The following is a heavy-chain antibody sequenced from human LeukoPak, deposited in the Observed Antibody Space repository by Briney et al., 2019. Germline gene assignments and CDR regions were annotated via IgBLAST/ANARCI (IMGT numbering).Heavy chain of an antibody. J-gene: IGHJ6*02. CDR2: FDPEDGET. CDR1: GYTLTELS. Sequence: ASVKVSCKVSGYTLTELSMHWVRQAPGKGLEWMGGFDPEDGETIYAQKFQGRVTMTEDTSTDTAYMELSSLRSEDTAVYYCARDRTWVVVAAPPYYYGMDVWGQGTTVTVSS. CDR3: ARDRTWVVVAAPPYYYGMDV. D-gene: IGHD2-15*01. V-gene: IGHV1-24*01.